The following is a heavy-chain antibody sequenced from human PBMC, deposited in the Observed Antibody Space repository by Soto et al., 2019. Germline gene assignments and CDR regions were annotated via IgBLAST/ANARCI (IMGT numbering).Heavy chain of an antibody. V-gene: IGHV1-18*01. J-gene: IGHJ2*01. D-gene: IGHD2-15*01. CDR1: GFTFTSYG. Sequence: GASVKVSCKASGFTFTSYGISWVRQATGQRLEWMGWISAYNGNTNYAQKLQCRVTMTTDTSTSTAYMKLRSLRSDDTFVYYCARWAGGNGYWYFDLWGRGTLVIVSS. CDR2: ISAYNGNT. CDR3: ARWAGGNGYWYFDL.